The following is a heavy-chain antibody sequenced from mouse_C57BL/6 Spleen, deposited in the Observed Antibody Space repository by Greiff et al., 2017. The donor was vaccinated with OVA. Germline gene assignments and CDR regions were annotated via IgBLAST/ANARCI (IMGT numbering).Heavy chain of an antibody. J-gene: IGHJ4*01. CDR1: GYTFTDYE. V-gene: IGHV1-15*01. CDR3: TRSRGNAMDY. Sequence: VQLQQSGAELVRPGASVTQSCKASGYTFTDYEMHWVKQTPVHGLEWIGAIDPETGGTAYNQKFKGKAILTADKSSSTAYMELRSLTSEDSAVYYCTRSRGNAMDYWGQGTSVTVSS. CDR2: IDPETGGT.